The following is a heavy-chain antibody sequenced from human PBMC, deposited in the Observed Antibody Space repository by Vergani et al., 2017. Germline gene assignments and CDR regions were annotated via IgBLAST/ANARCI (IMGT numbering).Heavy chain of an antibody. V-gene: IGHV3-11*06. J-gene: IGHJ4*02. CDR2: ISSSSSYT. CDR3: ASPGFIRDSSSFAFDY. Sequence: QVQLVESGGGLVKPGGSLRLSCAASGFTFSDYYMSWIRQAPGKGLEWVSYISSSSSYTNYADSVKGRFTISRDNAKNSLYLQMNSLRAEDTAVYYCASPGFIRDSSSFAFDYWGQGTLVTVSS. CDR1: GFTFSDYY. D-gene: IGHD6-6*01.